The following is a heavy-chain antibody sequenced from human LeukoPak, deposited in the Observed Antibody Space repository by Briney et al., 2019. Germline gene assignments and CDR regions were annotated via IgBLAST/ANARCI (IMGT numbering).Heavy chain of an antibody. V-gene: IGHV4-59*01. CDR1: GGSISSYY. CDR2: IYYSGST. CDR3: ARVDPDSSSTLEVFDY. D-gene: IGHD6-6*01. Sequence: SETLSLTCTVSGGSISSYYWSWIRQPPGKGLEWIGYIYYSGSTNYNPSLKSRVTISVDTSKNQFSLKLSSVTAADTAVYYCARVDPDSSSTLEVFDYWGEGTLVTVSS. J-gene: IGHJ4*02.